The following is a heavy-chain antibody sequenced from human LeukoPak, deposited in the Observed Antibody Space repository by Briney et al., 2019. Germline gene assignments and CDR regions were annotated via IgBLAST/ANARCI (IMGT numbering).Heavy chain of an antibody. CDR1: VGSFSGYY. CDR2: INHSGST. J-gene: IGHJ6*03. CDR3: ARGGGSGWYENYYYYYMDV. D-gene: IGHD6-19*01. Sequence: SETLSLTCAVYVGSFSGYYCSWIRQPPAKGLQWIGEINHSGSTNYNTSHKSRVTISVDMSKDQFYLKLSSVIAADTAVYYCARGGGSGWYENYYYYYMDVWGKGTTVTVSS. V-gene: IGHV4-34*01.